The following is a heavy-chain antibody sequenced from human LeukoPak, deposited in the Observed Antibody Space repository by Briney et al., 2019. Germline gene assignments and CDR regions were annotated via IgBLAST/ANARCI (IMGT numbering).Heavy chain of an antibody. CDR1: GFTFSSYA. D-gene: IGHD5-18*01. CDR2: INSDGSIT. J-gene: IGHJ6*02. Sequence: PGGSLRLSCAASGFTFSSYAMSWVRQAPGKGLVWVSHINSDGSITSYADSVKGRFTISRDNAKNTLYLQMNSLGAEDTAVYYCARDAVDTANAVWGQGTTVTVSS. CDR3: ARDAVDTANAV. V-gene: IGHV3-74*01.